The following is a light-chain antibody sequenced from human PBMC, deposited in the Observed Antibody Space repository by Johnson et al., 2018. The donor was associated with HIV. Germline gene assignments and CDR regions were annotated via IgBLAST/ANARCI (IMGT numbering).Light chain of an antibody. CDR3: GTWDSSLSADV. J-gene: IGLJ1*01. CDR2: ENN. Sequence: QSVLTQPPSVSATPGQKVTISCSGSSSNIENNYVSWYQQLPETAPTLLIYENNKRPSGIPDRFSGSKSGTSATLGVTGLQTGDEADYFCGTWDSSLSADVFGTGTKVTVL. V-gene: IGLV1-51*02. CDR1: SSNIENNY.